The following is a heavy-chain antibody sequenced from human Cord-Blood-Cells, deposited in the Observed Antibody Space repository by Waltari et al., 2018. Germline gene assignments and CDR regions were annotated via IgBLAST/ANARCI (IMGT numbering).Heavy chain of an antibody. V-gene: IGHV4-34*01. J-gene: IGHJ4*02. CDR3: ARAPNMVRGVSAIDY. CDR2: INHSGST. D-gene: IGHD3-10*01. CDR1: GGSFSGYY. Sequence: QVQLQQWGAGLLKPSETLSLTCAVYGGSFSGYYWSWLRQPPGKGLEWIGEINHSGSTNYNPSLKSRVTISVDTSKNQFSLKLSSVTAADTAVYYCARAPNMVRGVSAIDYWGQGTLVTVSS.